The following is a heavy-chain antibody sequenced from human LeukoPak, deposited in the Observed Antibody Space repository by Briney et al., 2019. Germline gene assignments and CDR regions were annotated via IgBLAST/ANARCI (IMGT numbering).Heavy chain of an antibody. CDR2: INPSGGST. V-gene: IGHV1-46*01. Sequence: ASVTVSFTASGYTFTIYYMHWVRQAPGQGLEWMGIINPSGGSTSYAQKFQGRVTMTRDTSTSTVYMELSSLRSEDTAVYYCARSIAAAAGWFDPWGQGTLVTVSS. J-gene: IGHJ5*02. D-gene: IGHD6-13*01. CDR1: GYTFTIYY. CDR3: ARSIAAAAGWFDP.